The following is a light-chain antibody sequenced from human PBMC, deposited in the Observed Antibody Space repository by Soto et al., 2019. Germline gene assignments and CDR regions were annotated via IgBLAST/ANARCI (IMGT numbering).Light chain of an antibody. CDR1: SSDVGGYNY. J-gene: IGLJ2*01. V-gene: IGLV2-11*01. Sequence: QSALTQPRSVSGSPGQSVTISCTGTSSDVGGYNYVSWYQQHPGKAPKLMIYDVSKRPSGVPDRFSGSKSGNTASLTISGLQAEDDADYYCCSYAGSSYVVFGGGTKVTVL. CDR2: DVS. CDR3: CSYAGSSYVV.